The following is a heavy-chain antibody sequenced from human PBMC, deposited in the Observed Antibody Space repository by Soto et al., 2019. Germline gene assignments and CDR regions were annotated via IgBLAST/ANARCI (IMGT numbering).Heavy chain of an antibody. D-gene: IGHD3-10*01. CDR1: GYSFTSYW. CDR2: IYPGDSDT. V-gene: IGHV5-51*01. CDR3: ARQDYYGSGSLYYYYMDV. J-gene: IGHJ6*03. Sequence: GDSLKISCKGSGYSFTSYWIGWVRQMPGKGLEWMGIIYPGDSDTRYSPSFQGQVTISADKSISTAYLQWSSLKASDTAMYYCARQDYYGSGSLYYYYMDVWGKGTTVTVSS.